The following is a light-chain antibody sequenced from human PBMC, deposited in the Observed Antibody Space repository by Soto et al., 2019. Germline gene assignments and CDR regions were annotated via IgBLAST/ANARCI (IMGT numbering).Light chain of an antibody. V-gene: IGKV1-39*01. CDR3: QQYNKWPLIT. CDR2: AAS. CDR1: QSISSY. Sequence: DIQMTPSPSSLSASVVDRVTITCRASQSISSYLNWYQQTPGKAPKLLIYAASSLQSGVPSRFSGSGSGTEFTLTISSLQSEDFSLYYCQQYNKWPLITFGQGTRLEIK. J-gene: IGKJ5*01.